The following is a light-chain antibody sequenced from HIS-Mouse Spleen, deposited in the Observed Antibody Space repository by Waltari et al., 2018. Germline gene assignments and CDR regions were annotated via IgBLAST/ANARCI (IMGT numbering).Light chain of an antibody. J-gene: IGLJ2*01. CDR3: YSTDSSGNHRV. CDR1: ASQQKY. Sequence: SYELTQPPSVSVSPGQTARSTCPGDASQQKYAYWYQQKSGQAPVLVIYEDSKRPSGIPERFSGSSSGTMATLTISGAQVEDEADYYCYSTDSSGNHRVFGGGTKLTVL. CDR2: EDS. V-gene: IGLV3-10*01.